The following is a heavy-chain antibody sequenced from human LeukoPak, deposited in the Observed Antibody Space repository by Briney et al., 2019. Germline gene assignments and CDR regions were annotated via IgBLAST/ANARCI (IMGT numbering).Heavy chain of an antibody. D-gene: IGHD1-26*01. CDR1: GGSFSGYY. CDR3: ARGHVGATTGSDY. V-gene: IGHV4-34*01. Sequence: SETLSLTCAVYGGSFSGYYWSWIRQPPGKGLEWIGEINHSGSTNYNPSLKSRVTISVDTSKNQFSLKLSSVTAADTAVYYCARGHVGATTGSDYWGQGTLVTVSS. J-gene: IGHJ4*02. CDR2: INHSGST.